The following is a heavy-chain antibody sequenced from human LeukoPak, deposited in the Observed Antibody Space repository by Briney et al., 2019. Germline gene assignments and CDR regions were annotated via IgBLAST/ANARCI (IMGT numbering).Heavy chain of an antibody. CDR1: GGSISSSRYY. Sequence: PSETLSLTCTVSGGSISSSRYYWAWIRQPPGKGLEWIGTIYYSGSTYYNPSLKSRVTISVDTSKNQFSLKLRSVTAADTAVFYCGGLDNYMVDPWGKGTLVTVSS. J-gene: IGHJ5*02. D-gene: IGHD4-11*01. CDR3: GGLDNYMVDP. V-gene: IGHV4-39*01. CDR2: IYYSGST.